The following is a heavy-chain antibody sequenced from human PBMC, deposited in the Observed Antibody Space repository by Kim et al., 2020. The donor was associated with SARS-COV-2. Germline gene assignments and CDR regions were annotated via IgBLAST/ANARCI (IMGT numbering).Heavy chain of an antibody. CDR3: VRGGVQH. J-gene: IGHJ1*01. CDR1: GFTFSSYW. V-gene: IGHV3-7*01. CDR2: INQDGSQK. Sequence: GGSLRLSCAASGFTFSSYWVNWVRQAPGKGLEWVANINQDGSQKYYVDSVKGRFTISRDNAKNSLYLQMNSLRAEDTAVYYCVRGGVQHWGQGTLVIVSS. D-gene: IGHD3-16*01.